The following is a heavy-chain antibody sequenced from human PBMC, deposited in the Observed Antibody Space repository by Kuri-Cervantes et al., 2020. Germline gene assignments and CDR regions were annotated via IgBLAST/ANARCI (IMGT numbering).Heavy chain of an antibody. CDR1: GFTFTSSA. D-gene: IGHD1-26*01. Sequence: SVKVSCKASGFTFTSSAVQWVRQARGQRLEWIGWIVVGSGNTNYAQKFQGRVTITADESTSTAYMELSSLRSEDTAVYYCARRPPWDSGAFDIWGQGTMVTVSS. CDR2: IVVGSGNT. V-gene: IGHV1-58*01. CDR3: ARRPPWDSGAFDI. J-gene: IGHJ3*02.